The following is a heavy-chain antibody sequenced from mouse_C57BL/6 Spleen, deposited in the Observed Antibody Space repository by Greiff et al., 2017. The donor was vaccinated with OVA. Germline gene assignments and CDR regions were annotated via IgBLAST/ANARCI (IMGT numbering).Heavy chain of an antibody. Sequence: EVQLQQSGPELVKPGASVKISCKASGYTFTDYYMNWVKQSHGKSLEWIGDINPNNGGTRYNQKFKGKATLTVEKSSSTAYLELRSLTSEDSAVYYCAALTEGFAYWGQGTLVTVSA. V-gene: IGHV1-26*01. CDR3: AALTEGFAY. CDR1: GYTFTDYY. CDR2: INPNNGGT. D-gene: IGHD1-1*01. J-gene: IGHJ3*01.